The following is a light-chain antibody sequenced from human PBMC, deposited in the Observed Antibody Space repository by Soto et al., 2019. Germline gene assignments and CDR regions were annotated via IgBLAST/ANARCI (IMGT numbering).Light chain of an antibody. Sequence: DIQMTQSPSSLSASVGDRVTITCRASQGISNYLAWYQQKPGKVPKLLFYAASTLQSGVPSRFSGSGSGTDFTLTISSLQPEDVATYYCQKYNNAPELTFGGGTKVEIK. CDR3: QKYNNAPELT. CDR1: QGISNY. J-gene: IGKJ4*01. CDR2: AAS. V-gene: IGKV1-27*01.